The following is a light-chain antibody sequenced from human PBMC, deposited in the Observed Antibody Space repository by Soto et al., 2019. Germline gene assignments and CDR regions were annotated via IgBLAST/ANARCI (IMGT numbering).Light chain of an antibody. J-gene: IGKJ2*01. V-gene: IGKV1-5*03. CDR2: EAS. Sequence: DIQMTQSPSTLSTSVGDRVTITCRASQSISTCLAWDQQKPGKAPNLLIYEASSLESGVTSRFSGSGSGTEFTLSISGLQPDDVATFYCQQYSSSPYTFGQGTKLEIK. CDR3: QQYSSSPYT. CDR1: QSISTC.